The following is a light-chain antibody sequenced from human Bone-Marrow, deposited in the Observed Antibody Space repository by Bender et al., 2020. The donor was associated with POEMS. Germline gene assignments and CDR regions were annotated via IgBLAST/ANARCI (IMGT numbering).Light chain of an antibody. CDR2: EDN. Sequence: SSELTQPPSVSVSAGQTASITCSGDKLGDKYACWYQQKPGQSPVLVIYEDNKRPSGVPDRFSGSKSGTSASLAISGLQSEDEADYYCAAWEDSLNGWVFGGGTKLTVL. CDR3: AAWEDSLNGWV. CDR1: KLGDKY. J-gene: IGLJ3*02. V-gene: IGLV3-1*01.